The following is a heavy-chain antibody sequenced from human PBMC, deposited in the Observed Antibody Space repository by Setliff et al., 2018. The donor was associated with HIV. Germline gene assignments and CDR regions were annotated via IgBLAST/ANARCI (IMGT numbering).Heavy chain of an antibody. Sequence: GGSLRLSCVASGFTFSSRWMHWVRQAPGKGLEWVSLIKVDGSKTMYADSVKGRFTISRDNAKNTLVLQMNSLRAEDTAVYDCARELYSTGKSLDFWGQGTLVTVSS. J-gene: IGHJ4*02. CDR1: GFTFSSRW. V-gene: IGHV3-74*03. D-gene: IGHD6-19*01. CDR3: ARELYSTGKSLDF. CDR2: IKVDGSKT.